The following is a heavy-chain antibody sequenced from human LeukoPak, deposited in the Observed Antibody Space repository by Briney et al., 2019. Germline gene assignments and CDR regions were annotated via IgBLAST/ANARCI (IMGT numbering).Heavy chain of an antibody. CDR2: IKTDGSHT. CDR3: ETLNDFGGY. CDR1: GFTFSSYW. D-gene: IGHD4-23*01. J-gene: IGHJ4*01. Sequence: GGSLRLSCVASGFTFSSYWMHWVRQVPGKGPVWVSRIKTDGSHTNYADSVKGRFTISRDNSQNTLYLQMNILRAGDTAVYYCETLNDFGGYSGQGTPVTVPS. V-gene: IGHV3-74*01.